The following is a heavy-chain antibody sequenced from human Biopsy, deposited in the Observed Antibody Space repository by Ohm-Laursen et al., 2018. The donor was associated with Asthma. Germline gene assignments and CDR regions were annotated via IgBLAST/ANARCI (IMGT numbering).Heavy chain of an antibody. Sequence: SDTLSLTCTVSGGSINSSTWWSWVRQPPGKGLEWIGEFFHTGSTNYSPSLKSRVTISVDKSKNQFSLNLSAVTAADTAVYYCATLRVHCRGANCFFFNYWGQGTLVTVSS. J-gene: IGHJ4*02. D-gene: IGHD4/OR15-4a*01. V-gene: IGHV4-4*02. CDR3: ATLRVHCRGANCFFFNY. CDR2: FFHTGST. CDR1: GGSINSSTW.